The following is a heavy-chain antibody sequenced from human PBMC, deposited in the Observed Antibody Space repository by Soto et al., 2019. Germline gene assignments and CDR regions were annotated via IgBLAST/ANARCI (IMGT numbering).Heavy chain of an antibody. Sequence: QVQLVQSGAEVKKPGASVKVSCTTSGYTFTNYAIHWVRQAPGQRLEWMGWIDAGNGNTEYSQNFQGRVTLTRDTSSSTAYMDLSSLRSKDTAVYYCARDRSVQLERRGARDYWGQGTLVTVSS. CDR2: IDAGNGNT. D-gene: IGHD1-1*01. CDR3: ARDRSVQLERRGARDY. CDR1: GYTFTNYA. V-gene: IGHV1-3*01. J-gene: IGHJ4*02.